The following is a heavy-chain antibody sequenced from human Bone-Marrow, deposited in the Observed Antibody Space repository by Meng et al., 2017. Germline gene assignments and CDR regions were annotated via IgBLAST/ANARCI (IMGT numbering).Heavy chain of an antibody. CDR3: ARGFLDYYDSSGYYYVD. Sequence: SVKVSCKASGRTFSSYAISWVRQAPGQGLEWMGGIIPIFGTANYAQKFQGRVTITTDEPTSTAYMELSSLRSEDTAVYYCARGFLDYYDSSGYYYVDWGQGTLVTVSS. J-gene: IGHJ4*02. V-gene: IGHV1-69*05. D-gene: IGHD3-22*01. CDR1: GRTFSSYA. CDR2: IIPIFGTA.